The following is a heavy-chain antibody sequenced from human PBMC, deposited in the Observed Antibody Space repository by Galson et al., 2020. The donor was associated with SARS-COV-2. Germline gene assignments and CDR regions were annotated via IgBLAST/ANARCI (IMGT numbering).Heavy chain of an antibody. CDR2: ISYDGSNK. J-gene: IGHJ4*02. D-gene: IGHD3-3*01. CDR3: ARARGGGYYSDFDY. Sequence: GGSLRLSCAASGFTFSSYAMHWVRQAPGKGLEWVAVISYDGSNKYYADSVKGRFTISRDNSKNTLYLQMNSLRAEDMAVYYCARARGGGYYSDFDYWGQGTLVTVSS. V-gene: IGHV3-30*04. CDR1: GFTFSSYA.